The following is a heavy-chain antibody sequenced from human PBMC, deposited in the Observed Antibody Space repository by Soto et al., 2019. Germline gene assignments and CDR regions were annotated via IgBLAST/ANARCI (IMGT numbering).Heavy chain of an antibody. D-gene: IGHD3-22*01. CDR1: EYSFTSYY. Sequence: QVQLVQSGAEVKKPGASAKVSCKASEYSFTSYYMHWVRQAPGRGLEWMGWISPGNGNTKYSQKFQGRVTIERDTSASTAYMELSGLRSEDTAVYYCARGGYFDSSNYLAYWGLGTLVTVSS. CDR3: ARGGYFDSSNYLAY. V-gene: IGHV1-3*01. J-gene: IGHJ4*02. CDR2: ISPGNGNT.